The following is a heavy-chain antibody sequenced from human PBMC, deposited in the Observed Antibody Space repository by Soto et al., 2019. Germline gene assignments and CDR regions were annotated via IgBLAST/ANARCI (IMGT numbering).Heavy chain of an antibody. CDR1: GYTFTSYA. J-gene: IGHJ4*02. CDR2: INAGNGNT. D-gene: IGHD5-18*01. CDR3: ARGLNGYLHYFDY. Sequence: QVQLVQSGAEVKKPGASVKVSCKASGYTFTSYAMHWVRQAPGQRLEWMRWINAGNGNTKYSQKFQGRVTITRDTSATTAYMELCRLRSEDTAVYYCARGLNGYLHYFDYWGQGTLVTVSS. V-gene: IGHV1-3*01.